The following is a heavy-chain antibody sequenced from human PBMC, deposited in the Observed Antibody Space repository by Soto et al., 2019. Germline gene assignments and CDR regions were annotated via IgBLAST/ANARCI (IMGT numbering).Heavy chain of an antibody. D-gene: IGHD3-16*02. CDR3: EKDSHRLRLGELSWGDDAFDI. Sequence: EVQLVESGGGLVQPGRSLRLSCAASGFTFDDYAMHWVRQAPGKGLEWVSGISWNSGSIGYADSVKGRFTISRDNAKNSLYLQMNSLRAEDTALYYCEKDSHRLRLGELSWGDDAFDIWGQGTMVTVSS. J-gene: IGHJ3*02. CDR1: GFTFDDYA. V-gene: IGHV3-9*01. CDR2: ISWNSGSI.